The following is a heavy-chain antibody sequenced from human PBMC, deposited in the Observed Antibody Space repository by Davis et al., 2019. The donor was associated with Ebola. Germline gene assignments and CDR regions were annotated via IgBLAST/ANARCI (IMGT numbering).Heavy chain of an antibody. Sequence: SETLSLTCTVSGDSIDTSNYYWVWIRQPPGEGLDWIASTSYSAKTYYKASLKSRVTISVDTSKNQFSLKLSSVTAADTAVYYCARQIGSGKWAFDHWGQGTLVTVSS. CDR3: ARQIGSGKWAFDH. CDR2: TSYSAKT. CDR1: GDSIDTSNYY. V-gene: IGHV4-39*01. J-gene: IGHJ4*02. D-gene: IGHD3-10*01.